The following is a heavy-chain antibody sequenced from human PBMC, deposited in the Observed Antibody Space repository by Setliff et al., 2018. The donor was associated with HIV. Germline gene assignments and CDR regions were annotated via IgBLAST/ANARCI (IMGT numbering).Heavy chain of an antibody. J-gene: IGHJ3*02. CDR3: ARGSMSMVMFILVSAFDI. V-gene: IGHV1-8*02. CDR1: GYSFTTHD. D-gene: IGHD2-21*01. CDR2: MNPDSGNT. Sequence: ASVKVSCKASGYSFTTHDINWVRQSPGQGLEWMGWMNPDSGNTFYAQKFKGRVTMTRDTSTNTAYMELSSLTSDDTAVYFCARGSMSMVMFILVSAFDIWGQGTLVTV.